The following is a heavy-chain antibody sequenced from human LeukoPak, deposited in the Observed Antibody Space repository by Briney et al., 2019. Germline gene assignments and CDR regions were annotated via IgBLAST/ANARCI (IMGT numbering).Heavy chain of an antibody. CDR2: IYHSGST. Sequence: SQTLSLTCAVSGGSISSGGYSWSWIRQPPGKGLEWIGYIYHSGSTYYNPSLKSRVTISLDTSKNQFSLKLSSVTAADTAVYYCASTSGTTSQPFDYWGQGTLVTVSS. J-gene: IGHJ4*02. CDR1: GGSISSGGYS. CDR3: ASTSGTTSQPFDY. V-gene: IGHV4-30-2*01. D-gene: IGHD1-1*01.